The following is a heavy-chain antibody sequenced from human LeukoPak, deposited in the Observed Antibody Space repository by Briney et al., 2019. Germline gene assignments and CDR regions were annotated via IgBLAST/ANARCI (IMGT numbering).Heavy chain of an antibody. V-gene: IGHV4-34*01. J-gene: IGHJ3*02. CDR2: INHSGST. CDR1: GGSFSGYY. CDR3: ARTRLLQKRIAVARCDAFDI. D-gene: IGHD6-19*01. Sequence: SETLSLTCAVYGGSFSGYYWSWIRQPPGKGLEWIGEINHSGSTNYNPSLKSRVTISVDTSKNQFSLKLSSVTAADTAVYYCARTRLLQKRIAVARCDAFDIWGQGTMVTVSS.